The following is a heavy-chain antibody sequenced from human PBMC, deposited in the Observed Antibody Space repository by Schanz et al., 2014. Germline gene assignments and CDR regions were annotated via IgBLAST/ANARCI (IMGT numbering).Heavy chain of an antibody. V-gene: IGHV3-9*01. Sequence: EVQLVESGGGLVQPGRSLRLSCAASGFTFDDYAMHWVRQAPGKGLEYVSGISWNSGTAVYADSVKGRFTISRDNAKISLYLQMNSLRADATALYYCAKDMEVYSDAMPCPIPAFDTWGQGTVVTVSS. CDR3: AKDMEVYSDAMPCPIPAFDT. CDR1: GFTFDDYA. J-gene: IGHJ3*02. CDR2: ISWNSGTA. D-gene: IGHD2-2*01.